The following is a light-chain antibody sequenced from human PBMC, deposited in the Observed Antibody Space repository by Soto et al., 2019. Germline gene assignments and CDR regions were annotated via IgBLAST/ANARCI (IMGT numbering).Light chain of an antibody. Sequence: DIQMTQSPSSLSASVGDRVTITCRASQNINNYFNWYQQKPGKAPKLLIYAASSLQSGVPSRFSGSGSGTDFTLTIDSLQREDISTYYCQQSHSSPLTFGGGTRVEIK. V-gene: IGKV1-39*01. CDR2: AAS. CDR3: QQSHSSPLT. J-gene: IGKJ4*01. CDR1: QNINNY.